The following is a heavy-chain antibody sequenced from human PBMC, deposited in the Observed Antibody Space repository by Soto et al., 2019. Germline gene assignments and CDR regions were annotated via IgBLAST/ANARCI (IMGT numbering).Heavy chain of an antibody. CDR2: ISSSSSTI. CDR3: ARASPYYYDSSGYTGGFQH. CDR1: GFTFSSYS. D-gene: IGHD3-22*01. Sequence: GGSLRLSCAASGFTFSSYSMNWVRQAPGKGLEWVSYISSSSSTIYYADSVKGRFTISRDNAKNSLYLQMNSLRAEDTAVYYCARASPYYYDSSGYTGGFQHWGQGTLVTVSS. J-gene: IGHJ1*01. V-gene: IGHV3-48*04.